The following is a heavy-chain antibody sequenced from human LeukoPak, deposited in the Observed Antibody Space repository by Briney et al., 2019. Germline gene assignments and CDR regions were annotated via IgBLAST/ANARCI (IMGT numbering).Heavy chain of an antibody. Sequence: QPGGSLRLSCAASGFTFSSYWMSWVRQAPGKGLEWVANIKQDGSEKYYVDSVKGRFTISRDNAKNSLYLQMNSLRAEDTAVYYCTTTSTWLVQAFDIWGQGTMVTVSS. CDR3: TTTSTWLVQAFDI. V-gene: IGHV3-7*03. CDR1: GFTFSSYW. D-gene: IGHD6-19*01. CDR2: IKQDGSEK. J-gene: IGHJ3*02.